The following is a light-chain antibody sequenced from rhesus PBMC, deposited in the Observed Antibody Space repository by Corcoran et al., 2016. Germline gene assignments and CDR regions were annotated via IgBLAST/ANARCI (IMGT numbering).Light chain of an antibody. Sequence: DIQMTQSPSSLSASIGDTVTITCRASQSISSWLDWYQQKPGKAPKLLISKASSLQSGVPSRFSGSGSVTDFTLTISSLQPEDFATYYCLQYSSSPPTFGHGTKVEIK. CDR3: LQYSSSPPT. J-gene: IGKJ1*01. CDR2: KAS. CDR1: QSISSW. V-gene: IGKV1-22*01.